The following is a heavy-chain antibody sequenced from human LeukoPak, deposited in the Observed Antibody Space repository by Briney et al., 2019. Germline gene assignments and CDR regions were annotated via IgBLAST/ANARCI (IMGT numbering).Heavy chain of an antibody. J-gene: IGHJ4*02. Sequence: SVKVSCKASGGTFSSYAISWVRQAPGQGLEWMGRIIPIFGTANYAQKFQGRVTITTDESTSTAYMELSSLRSEDTAVYYCARDSYYDSSGYSTTSVYWGQGTLSPSPQ. CDR1: GGTFSSYA. CDR2: IIPIFGTA. D-gene: IGHD3-22*01. V-gene: IGHV1-69*05. CDR3: ARDSYYDSSGYSTTSVY.